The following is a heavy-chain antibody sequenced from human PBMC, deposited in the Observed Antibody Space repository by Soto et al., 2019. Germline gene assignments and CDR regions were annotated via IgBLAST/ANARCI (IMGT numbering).Heavy chain of an antibody. D-gene: IGHD1-1*01. J-gene: IGHJ6*02. CDR3: ARDLYNWNELYYYYYGMDV. CDR1: GDSVSSNSAA. Sequence: SQTLSLTCATSGDSVSSNSAAWNWIRQSPSRGLEWLGRTYYRSKWYNDYAVSVKSRITINPDTSKNQFSLQLNSVTPEDTAVYYCARDLYNWNELYYYYYGMDVWGQGTTVTVSS. V-gene: IGHV6-1*01. CDR2: TYYRSKWYN.